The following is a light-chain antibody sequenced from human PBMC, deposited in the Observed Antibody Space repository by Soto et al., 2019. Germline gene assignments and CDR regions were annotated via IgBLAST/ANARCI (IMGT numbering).Light chain of an antibody. Sequence: QSALTQPASVSGSPGQSITISCTGTSSDVGNYNLVSWYQQHPGKAPKLMIYEASKRASGVSNRFSGSKSGDTASLTISGLQAEDEADYYCFSYAATGNFVVFGGGTKLTVL. V-gene: IGLV2-23*01. CDR3: FSYAATGNFVV. J-gene: IGLJ2*01. CDR2: EAS. CDR1: SSDVGNYNL.